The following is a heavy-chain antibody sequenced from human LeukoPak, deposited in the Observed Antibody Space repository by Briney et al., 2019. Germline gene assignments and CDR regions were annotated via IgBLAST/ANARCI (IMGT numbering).Heavy chain of an antibody. CDR2: INHSGST. J-gene: IGHJ4*02. CDR1: GGSFSGYY. Sequence: SETLSLTCAVYGGSFSGYYWSWIRQPPGKGLEWIGEINHSGSTNYNPSLKSRVTISVDTSKNQFSLKLRSVTAADTAVYYCGRVGDGYNDNYWGQGTLVTVSS. CDR3: GRVGDGYNDNY. V-gene: IGHV4-34*01. D-gene: IGHD5-12*01.